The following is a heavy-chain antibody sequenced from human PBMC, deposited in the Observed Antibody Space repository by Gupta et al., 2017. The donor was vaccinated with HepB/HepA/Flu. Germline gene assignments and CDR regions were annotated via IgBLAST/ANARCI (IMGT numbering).Heavy chain of an antibody. CDR3: ARNRGVAVVTPMNY. CDR2: IKQDGSEK. V-gene: IGHV3-7*01. J-gene: IGHJ4*02. Sequence: EVGIVECGGGVFNSGGSLRFSCEASGFTFSSYWMIWVRQAPGKGLDWVANIKQDGSEKYYVVSVKGRFTISRDNAKKSRYLQMKRLRAEDTAVYYCARNRGVAVVTPMNYWGQGNLVTVSS. CDR1: GFTFSSYW. D-gene: IGHD4-23*01.